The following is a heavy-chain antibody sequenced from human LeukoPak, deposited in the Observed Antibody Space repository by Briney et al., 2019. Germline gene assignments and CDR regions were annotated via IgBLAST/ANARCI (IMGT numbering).Heavy chain of an antibody. V-gene: IGHV3-11*04. CDR1: GFTFSTYY. Sequence: SGGSLRLSCAASGFTFSTYYMYWIRQAPGKGLEWVSYISHTGSNIYYADSLKGRFTISRDNAKNSLYLQMNSLRTEDTAVYYCAREKIAVVTNTIFDYWGQGTLVTVSS. J-gene: IGHJ4*02. D-gene: IGHD3-22*01. CDR3: AREKIAVVTNTIFDY. CDR2: ISHTGSNI.